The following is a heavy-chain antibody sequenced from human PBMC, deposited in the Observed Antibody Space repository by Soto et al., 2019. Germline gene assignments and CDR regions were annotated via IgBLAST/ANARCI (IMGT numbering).Heavy chain of an antibody. J-gene: IGHJ6*02. D-gene: IGHD4-4*01. CDR2: ISYDGSNK. CDR1: GFTFSSYG. CDR3: AKVGYSNPPGDYYGMDV. V-gene: IGHV3-30*18. Sequence: PGGSLRLSCAASGFTFSSYGMHWVRQAPGKGLEWVAVISYDGSNKYYADSVKGRFTISRDNSKNTLYLQMNSLRAEDTAVYYCAKVGYSNPPGDYYGMDVWGQGTTVTV.